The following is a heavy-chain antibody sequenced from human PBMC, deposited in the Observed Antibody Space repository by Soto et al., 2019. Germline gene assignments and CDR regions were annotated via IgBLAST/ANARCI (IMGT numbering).Heavy chain of an antibody. Sequence: QVQLVQSGAEVKKPGSSVKVSCKASGGTFSSYAISWVRQAPGQGLEWMGGIIPLFGTANYAQKFQGRVTITADESTRTAYLELRSLRSEDTAVYYCARQSIAASQMGYFDYWGQGTLVTVSS. CDR2: IIPLFGTA. D-gene: IGHD6-6*01. CDR3: ARQSIAASQMGYFDY. V-gene: IGHV1-69*01. CDR1: GGTFSSYA. J-gene: IGHJ4*02.